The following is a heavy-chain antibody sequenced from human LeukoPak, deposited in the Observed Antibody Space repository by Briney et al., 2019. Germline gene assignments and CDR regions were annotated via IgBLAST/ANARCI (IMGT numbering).Heavy chain of an antibody. J-gene: IGHJ4*02. CDR2: IRTSGNT. CDR3: ARGYDSSGYYFMEGYYFDY. Sequence: PGGSLRLSCAASGFIFSSYAISWVRQAPGKGLEWVSGIRTSGNTYYADSVKGRFTISRDNSKNTLYLQMNSLRAEDTAVYYCARGYDSSGYYFMEGYYFDYWGQGTLVTVSS. CDR1: GFIFSSYA. V-gene: IGHV3-23*01. D-gene: IGHD3-22*01.